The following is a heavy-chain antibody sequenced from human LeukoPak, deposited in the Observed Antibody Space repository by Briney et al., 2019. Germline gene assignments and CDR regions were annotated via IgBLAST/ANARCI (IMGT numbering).Heavy chain of an antibody. CDR2: IDYRGST. CDR1: GDSVSSGDYY. V-gene: IGHV4-61*08. Sequence: SETLSLTCTVSGDSVSSGDYYWSWIRQPPGKGLEWIAYIDYRGSTTYNPSLKSRVTISVDTSRNQFSLKLSSVTAADTAVYYCARSRSGYSYDHAAFDIWGQGTMVTVSS. J-gene: IGHJ3*02. D-gene: IGHD5-18*01. CDR3: ARSRSGYSYDHAAFDI.